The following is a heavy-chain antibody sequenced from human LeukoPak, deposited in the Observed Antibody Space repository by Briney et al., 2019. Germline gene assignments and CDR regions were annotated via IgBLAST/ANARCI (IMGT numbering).Heavy chain of an antibody. D-gene: IGHD6-13*01. J-gene: IGHJ1*01. CDR3: AHNMAAGTSGYFQH. V-gene: IGHV3-23*01. CDR1: GFTFNNYA. CDR2: ISGSGGST. Sequence: QSGGSLRLSCAASGFTFNNYAMSWVRQAPGKGLEWVSAISGSGGSTYYADSVKGRFTISRDNSKNTLYLQMNSLRAEDTAVYYCAHNMAAGTSGYFQHWGQGTLVTVSS.